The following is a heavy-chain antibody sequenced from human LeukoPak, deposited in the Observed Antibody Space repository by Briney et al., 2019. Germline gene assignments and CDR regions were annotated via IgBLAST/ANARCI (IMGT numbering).Heavy chain of an antibody. V-gene: IGHV3-33*01. D-gene: IGHD6-13*01. CDR1: GFTFSSYG. CDR3: ARDGLYSSSNGFDP. J-gene: IGHJ5*02. CDR2: IWYDGSNK. Sequence: GGSLRLSCAASGFTFSSYGMHWVRQAPGKGLEWVAVIWYDGSNKYYADSVKGRFTISRDNSKNTLYLQMNSLRAEDTAVYYCARDGLYSSSNGFDPWGQGTLVTVSS.